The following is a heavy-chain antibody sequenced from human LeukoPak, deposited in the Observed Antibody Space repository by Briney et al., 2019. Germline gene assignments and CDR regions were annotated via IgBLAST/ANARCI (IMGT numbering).Heavy chain of an antibody. J-gene: IGHJ3*02. V-gene: IGHV1-69*01. CDR3: ARQWLWPSDAFDI. CDR1: GGTFSSYA. CDR2: IIPIFGTA. Sequence: SVKVSCKASGGTFSSYAISWVRQAPGQGLEWMGGIIPIFGTANYAQKFQGRVTITADESTSTAYMELSSLGSEDTAVYYCARQWLWPSDAFDIWGQGTMVTVSS. D-gene: IGHD3-22*01.